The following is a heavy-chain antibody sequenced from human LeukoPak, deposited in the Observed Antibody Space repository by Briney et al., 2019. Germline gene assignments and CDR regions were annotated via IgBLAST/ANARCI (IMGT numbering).Heavy chain of an antibody. J-gene: IGHJ4*02. V-gene: IGHV4-59*01. CDR3: ARGGFGCNYVFDY. Sequence: SETLSLTCTVSGGSISSYYWSWIRQPPGKGLEWIGYIYYSGSTNYNPSLKSRVTISVDTSKKQFSLKLGSVTAADTAVYYCARGGFGCNYVFDYWGQGTLVTVSS. D-gene: IGHD5-24*01. CDR2: IYYSGST. CDR1: GGSISSYY.